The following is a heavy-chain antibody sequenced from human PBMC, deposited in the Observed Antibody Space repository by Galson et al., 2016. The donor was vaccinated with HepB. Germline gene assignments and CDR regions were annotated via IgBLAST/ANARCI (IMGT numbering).Heavy chain of an antibody. V-gene: IGHV3-7*01. CDR1: GFTISGYW. Sequence: RLSCAASGFTISGYWMSWVRQAPGKGLEWVANINHDGSEKYIVDSVKGRFTMSRDNAKNSLDLQMNSLRAEDTAVYYCVRDHSSGWSFDLWGRGTLVTVSS. CDR2: INHDGSEK. J-gene: IGHJ2*01. CDR3: VRDHSSGWSFDL. D-gene: IGHD6-19*01.